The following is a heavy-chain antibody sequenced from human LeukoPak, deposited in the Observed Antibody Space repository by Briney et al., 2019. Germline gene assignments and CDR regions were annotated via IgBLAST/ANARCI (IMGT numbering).Heavy chain of an antibody. J-gene: IGHJ4*02. Sequence: ASVKVSCKASGYTFTGYYMHWVRQAPGQGLEWMGWINPNSGGTNYAQKFQGWVTMTRDTSISTAYMELSRLRSDDTAVYSRAREAADTYSGYDYWGQGTLVTVSS. CDR1: GYTFTGYY. D-gene: IGHD5-12*01. CDR2: INPNSGGT. CDR3: AREAADTYSGYDY. V-gene: IGHV1-2*04.